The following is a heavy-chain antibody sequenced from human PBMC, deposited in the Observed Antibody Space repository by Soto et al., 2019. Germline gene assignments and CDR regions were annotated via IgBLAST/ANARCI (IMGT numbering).Heavy chain of an antibody. CDR2: INPNSGGT. J-gene: IGHJ4*02. CDR1: GYTFTGYY. V-gene: IGHV1-2*02. D-gene: IGHD3-22*01. Sequence: QVQLVQSGAEVKKPGASVKVSCKASGYTFTGYYMHWVRQAPGQGLEWMGWINPNSGGTNYAQKFQGRVTMTRDTSISTAYMELSRLRSDDTAVYYCASTPNYYDSSGYYYAYWGQGTLVTVSS. CDR3: ASTPNYYDSSGYYYAY.